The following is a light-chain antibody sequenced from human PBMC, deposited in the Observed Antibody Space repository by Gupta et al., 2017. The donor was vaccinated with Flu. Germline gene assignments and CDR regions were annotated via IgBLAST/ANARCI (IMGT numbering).Light chain of an antibody. CDR1: NSDIGSNT. Sequence: QSVLTQPPSASGTPGQRVTISCSGSNSDIGSNTVNWYQQLPGTAPKLLSHSNNQRPSGVPDRFSGSKSGTSASLAISGLQSEDEADDYCATWDDSLNEWMFGGGTKLTVL. V-gene: IGLV1-44*01. CDR3: ATWDDSLNEWM. J-gene: IGLJ3*02. CDR2: SNN.